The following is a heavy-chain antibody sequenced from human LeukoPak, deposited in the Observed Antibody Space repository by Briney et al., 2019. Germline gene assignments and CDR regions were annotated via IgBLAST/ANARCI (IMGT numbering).Heavy chain of an antibody. CDR3: AGISVAGGDYFDP. Sequence: GASLRLSCAASGFTFSNYAMGWGPPAPGKGLEWVSAISAVGGYTYHAVSVKGRFTISRDNSKNTLYLRMNSLRAEDTDVYYCAGISVAGGDYFDPWGQGTLVTVSS. CDR2: ISAVGGYT. V-gene: IGHV3-23*01. CDR1: GFTFSNYA. J-gene: IGHJ5*02. D-gene: IGHD6-19*01.